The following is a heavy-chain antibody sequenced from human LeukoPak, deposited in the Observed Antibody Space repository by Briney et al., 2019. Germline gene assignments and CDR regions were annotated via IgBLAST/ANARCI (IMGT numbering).Heavy chain of an antibody. J-gene: IGHJ4*02. CDR3: ARGDNSSTWNYSFDY. Sequence: GGSLRLSCVSSGFTFSSYEMQWVRQAPGKGLEWVSYISNSGRTIHYADSSKGRFTISRDNAKSSLFLHMNSLRAENTAVYYCARGDNSSTWNYSFDYWAQGTLVTVSS. CDR1: GFTFSSYE. V-gene: IGHV3-48*03. CDR2: ISNSGRTI. D-gene: IGHD6-13*01.